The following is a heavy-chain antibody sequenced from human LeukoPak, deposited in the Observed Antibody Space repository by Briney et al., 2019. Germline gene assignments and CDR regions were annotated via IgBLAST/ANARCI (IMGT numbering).Heavy chain of an antibody. D-gene: IGHD3-10*01. CDR1: DGSISSRSLY. V-gene: IGHV4-39*01. J-gene: IGHJ4*02. CDR2: SKSGETT. Sequence: PSETLSLTCTVSDGSISSRSLYWGWIRQPPGRGLEWIGSSKSGETTYNSPSLKSRVTVFVDTAMNQVSLELRSVTAADTAVYYCVRQRAWYGEWASDFWGQGTLVTVSS. CDR3: VRQRAWYGEWASDF.